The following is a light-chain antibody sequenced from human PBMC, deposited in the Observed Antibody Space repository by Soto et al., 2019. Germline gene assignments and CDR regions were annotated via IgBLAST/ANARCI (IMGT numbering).Light chain of an antibody. CDR2: GAS. J-gene: IGKJ5*01. V-gene: IGKV3-20*01. CDR3: QQYNNWPRIT. CDR1: QSVATSQ. Sequence: ESVLTQSPGTLSLSPGERATLFCRASQSVATSQLAWYQQKPGQAPRLLIGASSRATGVPDRFIASGSGTDFTLTISSLQSEDFAVYYCQQYNNWPRITFGQGTRLEIK.